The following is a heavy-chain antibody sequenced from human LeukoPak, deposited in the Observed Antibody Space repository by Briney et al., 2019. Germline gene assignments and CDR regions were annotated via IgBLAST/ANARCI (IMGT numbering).Heavy chain of an antibody. CDR2: ISWNSGSI. D-gene: IGHD3-22*01. V-gene: IGHV3-9*01. Sequence: PGGSLRLSCAASGFTFDDYAMHWVRQAPGKGLEWVSGISWNSGSIGYADSVKGRFTISRDNAKNSLYLQMNSLRAEDTALYYCAKDTTSGYFAFDIWGQGTMVTVSS. CDR3: AKDTTSGYFAFDI. CDR1: GFTFDDYA. J-gene: IGHJ3*02.